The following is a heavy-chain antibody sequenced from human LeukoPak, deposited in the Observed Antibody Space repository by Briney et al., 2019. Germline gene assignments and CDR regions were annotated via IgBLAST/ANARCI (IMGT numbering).Heavy chain of an antibody. CDR1: AFTFSSYG. CDR3: ARDLYRIVVVPHYFDY. D-gene: IGHD3-22*01. V-gene: IGHV3-30*02. J-gene: IGHJ4*02. CDR2: NRYDGSNK. Sequence: PGGSLRLSCAASAFTFSSYGMHWVRQAPGKGLEWVAFNRYDGSNKYYADSVKGRFTISRDNSKNTLHLQMNSLRAEDTAVYYCARDLYRIVVVPHYFDYWGQGTLVTVSS.